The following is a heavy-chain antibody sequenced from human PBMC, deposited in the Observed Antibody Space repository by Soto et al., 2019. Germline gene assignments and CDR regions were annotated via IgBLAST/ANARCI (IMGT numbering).Heavy chain of an antibody. J-gene: IGHJ4*02. D-gene: IGHD5-12*01. CDR2: IIPIFGTA. CDR1: GGTFSNYA. Sequence: QVQLVQSGAEVKKPGSPVKVSCKASGGTFSNYALSWVRQAPGQGLEWMGGIIPIFGTANYAPNFQGRVTITADDSTTTAYMEVSSLRSEDTAVYYCATSRQSGYVYFHYWGQGTLVTVSS. CDR3: ATSRQSGYVYFHY. V-gene: IGHV1-69*12.